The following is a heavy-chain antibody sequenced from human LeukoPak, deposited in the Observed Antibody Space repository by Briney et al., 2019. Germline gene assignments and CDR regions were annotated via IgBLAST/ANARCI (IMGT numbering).Heavy chain of an antibody. D-gene: IGHD3-22*01. V-gene: IGHV3-23*01. CDR1: GFTFSSYA. CDR2: ISGSGGST. J-gene: IGHJ6*02. CDR3: AKGRYYYDSSGGGYYYYGMDV. Sequence: GGSLRLSCAASGFTFSSYAMGRVRQAPGKGLEWVSAISGSGGSTYYADSVKGRFTISRDNSKNTLYLQMNSLRAEDTAVYYCAKGRYYYDSSGGGYYYYGMDVWGQGTTVTVSS.